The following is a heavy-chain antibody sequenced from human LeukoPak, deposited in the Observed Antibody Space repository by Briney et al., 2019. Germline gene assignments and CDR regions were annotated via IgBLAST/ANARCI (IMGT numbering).Heavy chain of an antibody. Sequence: ASVKVSCKASGYTFTSYGISWVRQAPGQGLEWMGWISAYNGNTNYAQKLQGRVTMTTDTSTSTAYMELRSLRSDDTAVYYCARDPSYCSGGSCCLTLYYYYYGMDVWGQGTTVTVSS. CDR1: GYTFTSYG. CDR2: ISAYNGNT. J-gene: IGHJ6*02. V-gene: IGHV1-18*01. CDR3: ARDPSYCSGGSCCLTLYYYYYGMDV. D-gene: IGHD2-15*01.